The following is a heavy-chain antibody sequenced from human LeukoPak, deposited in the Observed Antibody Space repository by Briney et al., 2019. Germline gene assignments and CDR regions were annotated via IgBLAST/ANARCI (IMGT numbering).Heavy chain of an antibody. Sequence: GVSLRLSCAASGFSFSDLYMSWIRRAPGKGLEWVSYISSTGSTTYYADSVKGRFTISRDNAKNSLYLQLHSLRGEDTAVCYCARGGSYFAASDIWGQGTLVTVSS. J-gene: IGHJ4*02. CDR2: ISSTGSTT. V-gene: IGHV3-11*01. CDR1: GFSFSDLY. CDR3: ARGGSYFAASDI. D-gene: IGHD1-26*01.